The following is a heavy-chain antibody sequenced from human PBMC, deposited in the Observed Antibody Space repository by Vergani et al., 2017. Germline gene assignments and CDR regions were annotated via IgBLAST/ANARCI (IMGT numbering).Heavy chain of an antibody. CDR2: IYHSGST. CDR1: GGSISSGGYS. D-gene: IGHD1-1*01. CDR3: ARGTGNDYYYGMDV. Sequence: QLQLQEFGSGLVKPSQTLSLTCAVSGGSISSGGYSWSWIRQPPGKGLEWIGYIYHSGSTYYNPSLKSRVTISVDRSKNQFSLKLSSVTAADTAVYYCARGTGNDYYYGMDVWGQGTTVTVPS. V-gene: IGHV4-30-2*01. J-gene: IGHJ6*02.